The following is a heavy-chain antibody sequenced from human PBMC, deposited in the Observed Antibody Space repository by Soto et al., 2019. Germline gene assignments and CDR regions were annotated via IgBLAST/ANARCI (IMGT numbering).Heavy chain of an antibody. CDR1: GFTFSSYG. CDR2: IWYDGSNE. Sequence: PGGSLRLSCAASGFTFSSYGMHWVRQAPGKGLEWVAVIWYDGSNEYYADSVKGRFTISRDNSKNTLYLQMNSLRAEDTAVYYCARGTGITFGGATRLPHYYYGMDVWGQGTTVTVSS. D-gene: IGHD3-16*01. J-gene: IGHJ6*02. V-gene: IGHV3-33*01. CDR3: ARGTGITFGGATRLPHYYYGMDV.